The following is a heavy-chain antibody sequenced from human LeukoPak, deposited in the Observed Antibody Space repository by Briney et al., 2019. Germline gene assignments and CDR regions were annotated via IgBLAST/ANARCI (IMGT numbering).Heavy chain of an antibody. D-gene: IGHD3-10*01. Sequence: GSLRLSCAASGFTFSSYAMSWVRQAPGKGLEWVARIHGHDGATYYPDSVRGRFTISRDTSKNTVFLQLNNLRAEDTAIYYCVRDDAVTGGYLDFWGQGTLVSVSS. CDR2: IHGHDGAT. J-gene: IGHJ4*02. V-gene: IGHV3-23*01. CDR1: GFTFSSYA. CDR3: VRDDAVTGGYLDF.